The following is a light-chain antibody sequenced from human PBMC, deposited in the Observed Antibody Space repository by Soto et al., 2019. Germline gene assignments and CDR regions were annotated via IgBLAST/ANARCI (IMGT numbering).Light chain of an antibody. CDR2: GNS. V-gene: IGLV1-40*01. CDR1: RSNIGAGYD. CDR3: QSYDSSLSGYVV. Sequence: QSVLTQPPSVSGXXXXXXXISCTGSRSNIGAGYDVHWYQQLPGTAPKLLIYGNSNRPSGVPDRFSGSKSGTSASLAITGLQAEDEADYYCQSYDSSLSGYVVFGGGTKLTVL. J-gene: IGLJ2*01.